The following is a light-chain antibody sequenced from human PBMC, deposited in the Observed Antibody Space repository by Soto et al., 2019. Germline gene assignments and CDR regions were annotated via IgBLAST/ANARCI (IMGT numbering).Light chain of an antibody. CDR3: QQTFSPRPIT. Sequence: EIQMSQSPSSLSASIGARVTITCRASQNIYQSVNWYQHKPGKAPKLLVFSASSLRSGVPTRFSGSGSGTDFTLTINTLQSEDFATYYCQQTFSPRPITAGQGTRLEIK. CDR1: QNIYQS. CDR2: SAS. J-gene: IGKJ5*01. V-gene: IGKV1-39*01.